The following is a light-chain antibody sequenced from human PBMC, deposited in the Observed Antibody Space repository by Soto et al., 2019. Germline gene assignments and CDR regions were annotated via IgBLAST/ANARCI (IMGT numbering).Light chain of an antibody. Sequence: ELVLTQSPATLSWSPGEKATLSARASQSVSSYLAWYQQKPGQAPRLLIYDASNRATGIPARFIGSGSGTDFTLSVGSLEPEDFAVYFCQQRSNWLAFGGGTKVDIK. V-gene: IGKV3-11*01. CDR1: QSVSSY. CDR3: QQRSNWLA. J-gene: IGKJ4*01. CDR2: DAS.